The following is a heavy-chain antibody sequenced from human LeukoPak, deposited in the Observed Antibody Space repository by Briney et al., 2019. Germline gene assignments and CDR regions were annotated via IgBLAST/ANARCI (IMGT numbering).Heavy chain of an antibody. CDR3: ARDILNRYYYDSSGDLVY. Sequence: ASVTVSCTASGYTFTSYGISWVRQAPGQGLEWMGWISAYNGNTNYAQKLQGRVTMTTDTSTSTAYMELRSLRSDDTAVYYCARDILNRYYYDSSGDLVYWGQGTLVTVSS. D-gene: IGHD3-22*01. V-gene: IGHV1-18*01. J-gene: IGHJ4*02. CDR2: ISAYNGNT. CDR1: GYTFTSYG.